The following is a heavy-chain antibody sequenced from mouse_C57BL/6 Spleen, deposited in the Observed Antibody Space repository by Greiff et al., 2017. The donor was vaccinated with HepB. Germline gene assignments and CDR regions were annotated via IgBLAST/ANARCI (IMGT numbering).Heavy chain of an antibody. CDR3: ARGATNN. V-gene: IGHV1-55*01. J-gene: IGHJ2*01. CDR1: GYTFTSYW. D-gene: IGHD3-1*01. Sequence: VQLQQSGAELVKPGVSVKMSCKASGYTFTSYWITWVKQRPGQGLEWIGDIYPGSGSTNYNEKFKSKATLTVDTSASTAYMQLSSLTPEDSAVYCCARGATNNWSQGTTLTVSS. CDR2: IYPGSGST.